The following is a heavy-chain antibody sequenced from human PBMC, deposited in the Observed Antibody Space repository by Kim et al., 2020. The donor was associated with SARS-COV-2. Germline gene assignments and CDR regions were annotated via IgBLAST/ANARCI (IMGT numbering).Heavy chain of an antibody. Sequence: SETLSLTCTVSGGPIDSYYWSWIRQPPGKGPEWIGYIYYSGSANYNPSLKSRVTMSVDASKKQFSLKLSSVTAADTAVYYGAGDGDYGEFDYWGQGILVSVSS. CDR2: IYYSGSA. CDR3: AGDGDYGEFDY. J-gene: IGHJ4*02. V-gene: IGHV4-59*08. CDR1: GGPIDSYY. D-gene: IGHD4-17*01.